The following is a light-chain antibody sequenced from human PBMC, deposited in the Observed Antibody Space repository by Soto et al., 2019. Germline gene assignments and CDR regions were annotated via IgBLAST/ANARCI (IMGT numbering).Light chain of an antibody. Sequence: DIVLTQSPGTLSLSPGERATLSCRAGQSVTWNYAAWYHQKRGRAPSLLIYGASIRATDVPDRFSGSGSGTEFSLTISRLEPEDFAVYYCQQYVRSPYTFGQGTHLEI. V-gene: IGKV3-20*01. CDR2: GAS. CDR3: QQYVRSPYT. CDR1: QSVTWNY. J-gene: IGKJ2*01.